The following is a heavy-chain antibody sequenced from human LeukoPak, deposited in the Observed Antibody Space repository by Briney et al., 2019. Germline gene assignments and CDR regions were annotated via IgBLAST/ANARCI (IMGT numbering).Heavy chain of an antibody. CDR1: GFTFSSYT. J-gene: IGHJ4*02. V-gene: IGHV3-48*04. Sequence: GGSLRLSCAASGFTFSSYTMNWVRQAPGKGLEWLAYISGTLYTIYYADSVRGRFTISRDNAKNSLYLQMNSLRAEDTAVYYCATSTGYSSGWCDYWGQGTLVAVSS. D-gene: IGHD6-19*01. CDR3: ATSTGYSSGWCDY. CDR2: ISGTLYTI.